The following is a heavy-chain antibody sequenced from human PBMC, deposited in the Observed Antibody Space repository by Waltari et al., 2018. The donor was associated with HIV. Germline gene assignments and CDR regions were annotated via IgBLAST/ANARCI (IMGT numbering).Heavy chain of an antibody. CDR2: ISDDSSFI. CDR3: GAFLCAEDCRDGFDV. J-gene: IGHJ3*01. V-gene: IGHV3-21*06. Sequence: ESGGGRAKPGGTLKLSCSGSGFTFKTYSVSWIPQTPGRGLEWISSISDDSSFIYYADSVKGRVTVSRDNVRNSVFLQINDVRAEDTATYFCGAFLCAEDCRDGFDVWGQGTMVTVS. D-gene: IGHD2-21*02. CDR1: GFTFKTYS.